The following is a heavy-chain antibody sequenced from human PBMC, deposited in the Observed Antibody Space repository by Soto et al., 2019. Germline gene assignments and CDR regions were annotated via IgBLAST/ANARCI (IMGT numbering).Heavy chain of an antibody. V-gene: IGHV4-59*01. Sequence: QVRLQESGPGLVKPSETLSLTCTVSGGSISSYYWSWIRQPPGKGLEWIGYMYNTGSTVYNPSLKSRVPISVDTSKNQFYLKVNSVTAADTAVYYCARDLWGYCGTDCYPLDVWGQGTTVTVSS. CDR3: ARDLWGYCGTDCYPLDV. CDR1: GGSISSYY. CDR2: MYNTGST. J-gene: IGHJ6*02. D-gene: IGHD2-21*02.